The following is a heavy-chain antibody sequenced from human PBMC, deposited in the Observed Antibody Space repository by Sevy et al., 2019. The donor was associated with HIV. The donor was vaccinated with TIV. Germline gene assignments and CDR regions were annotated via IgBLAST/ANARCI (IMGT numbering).Heavy chain of an antibody. CDR2: ISTLNT. J-gene: IGHJ1*01. CDR1: GYSFTSYG. Sequence: ASVKVSCKASGYSFTSYGITWVRQAPGQGLEWTGWISTLNTNYAQKLQGRVTLTTDTSTSTVYMELRSLRSDDTAVYYCARAPSGSQGPGQYFQHWGQGTLVTVSS. D-gene: IGHD1-26*01. V-gene: IGHV1-18*01. CDR3: ARAPSGSQGPGQYFQH.